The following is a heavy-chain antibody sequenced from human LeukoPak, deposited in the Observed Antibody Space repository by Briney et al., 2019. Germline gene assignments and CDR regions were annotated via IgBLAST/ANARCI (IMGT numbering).Heavy chain of an antibody. CDR2: IQNDGSNK. V-gene: IGHV3-30*02. CDR1: GFTFSLYG. CDR3: AKDRIVLVTATFDY. D-gene: IGHD2-21*02. Sequence: QTGGSLRLSRAASGFTFSLYGIHWVRQAPGKGLEWVAFIQNDGSNKYYADSVKGRFTISRDNSKNTLYLQMNSLRPDDTAMYYCAKDRIVLVTATFDYWGQGTLVTVSS. J-gene: IGHJ4*02.